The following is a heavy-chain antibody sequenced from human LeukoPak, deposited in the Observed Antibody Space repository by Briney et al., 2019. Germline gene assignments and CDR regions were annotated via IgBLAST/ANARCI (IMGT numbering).Heavy chain of an antibody. V-gene: IGHV1-8*03. J-gene: IGHJ3*02. CDR3: ATGYCGGDCYSLAFDI. D-gene: IGHD2-21*02. CDR1: GYTFTSYD. Sequence: ASVKVSCKASGYTFTSYDINWVRQASGQGLEWMGWMNPNTGNTGYAQKFQGRVTITRNTSISTAYMELSSLRSEDTAVYYCATGYCGGDCYSLAFDIWGQGTMVTVSS. CDR2: MNPNTGNT.